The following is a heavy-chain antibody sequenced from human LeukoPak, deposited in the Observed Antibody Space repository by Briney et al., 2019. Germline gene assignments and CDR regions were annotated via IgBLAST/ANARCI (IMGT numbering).Heavy chain of an antibody. Sequence: GGSLRLSCAASGFTLSSSYMSWVRQAPGKGLEWVSVIFSGGSTYYPDSVKGRFTISRDNSKNTVYLQMNSLRAEDRAVYYCARDGRGYSYGYHYYYYYMDVWGKGTTVTVSS. CDR3: ARDGRGYSYGYHYYYYYMDV. D-gene: IGHD5-18*01. CDR2: IFSGGST. CDR1: GFTLSSSY. J-gene: IGHJ6*03. V-gene: IGHV3-53*01.